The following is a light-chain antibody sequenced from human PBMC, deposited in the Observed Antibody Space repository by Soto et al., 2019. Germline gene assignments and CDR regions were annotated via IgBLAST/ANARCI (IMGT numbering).Light chain of an antibody. CDR3: QQYRRSPPT. CDR2: GAS. V-gene: IGKV3-20*01. CDR1: QSVSSRY. Sequence: DIVLTQSPGTLSLSPGERATLSCRASQSVSSRYVAWYQQKPGQAPRLLIYGASSRATGIPDRFSGSGSGTDFPHAISRLEAEHFAVYYCQQYRRSPPTFGGGTTAEFK. J-gene: IGKJ4*01.